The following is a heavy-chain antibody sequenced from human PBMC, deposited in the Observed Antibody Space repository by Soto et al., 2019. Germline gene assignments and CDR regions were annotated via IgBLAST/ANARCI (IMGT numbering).Heavy chain of an antibody. CDR2: VKSKTDGGSS. J-gene: IGHJ4*01. Sequence: GGSLRLSCVASGFPFNNAWINWVRQVPGKGLEWVGRVKSKTDGGSSDYAAAVKGRFAVSRDDSRNIVYLQMNSLKIEDTGVYYCTTDSRTTLPEIRFDYWGHGTQVTVSS. V-gene: IGHV3-15*07. D-gene: IGHD1-26*01. CDR3: TTDSRTTLPEIRFDY. CDR1: GFPFNNAW.